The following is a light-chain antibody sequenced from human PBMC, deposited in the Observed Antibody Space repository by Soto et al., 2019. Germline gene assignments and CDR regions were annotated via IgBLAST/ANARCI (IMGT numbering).Light chain of an antibody. CDR1: QGVSSNN. CDR3: QQYSFSPL. J-gene: IGKJ1*01. Sequence: EIVLTQSPGTLSLSPGERATLSCRASQGVSSNNLAWYQQKTGQAPRLLIYGASSRATGIPDRFSGSGSGTYFPLTISILEPEDSAVYYWQQYSFSPLFGQGTKVEIK. V-gene: IGKV3-20*01. CDR2: GAS.